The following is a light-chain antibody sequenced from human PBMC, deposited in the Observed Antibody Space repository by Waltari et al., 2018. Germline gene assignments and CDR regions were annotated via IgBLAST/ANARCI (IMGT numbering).Light chain of an antibody. CDR3: SSYTSSGSTFV. V-gene: IGLV2-14*03. CDR1: SSDVGGYAY. Sequence: QSALTQPASVSGSPGQSITIPCTGTSSDVGGYAYVSWYLQLPGKPPKLIISAVNKRPSGISDRFSGSKSGDTASLTISGLQAEDEADYYCSSYTSSGSTFVFGTGTGVTVL. CDR2: AVN. J-gene: IGLJ1*01.